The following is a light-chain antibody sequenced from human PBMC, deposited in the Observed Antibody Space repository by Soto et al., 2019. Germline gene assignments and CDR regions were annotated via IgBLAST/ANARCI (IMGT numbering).Light chain of an antibody. Sequence: EIVLTQSPATLSLSPGERATLSCRASQSVSSYLAWYQQKAGQAPRLLIYDASNRATGIPARFSGSGSGTDFTLTISSLEPEDFAVYFCQPRSNWPLTFGQGTRLEMK. V-gene: IGKV3-11*01. CDR2: DAS. CDR1: QSVSSY. J-gene: IGKJ5*01. CDR3: QPRSNWPLT.